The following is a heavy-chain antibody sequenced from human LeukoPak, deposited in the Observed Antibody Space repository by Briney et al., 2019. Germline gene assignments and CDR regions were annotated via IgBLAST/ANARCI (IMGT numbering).Heavy chain of an antibody. CDR2: ISYDGSNK. Sequence: SLRLSCAASGFTFSSYAMHWVRQAPGKGLEWVAVISYDGSNKYYADSVKGRFTISRDNSKNTLYLQMNSLRAEDTAVYYCARDLHEYQLLFWFDPWGQGTLVTVSS. J-gene: IGHJ5*02. D-gene: IGHD2-2*01. CDR1: GFTFSSYA. CDR3: ARDLHEYQLLFWFDP. V-gene: IGHV3-30*01.